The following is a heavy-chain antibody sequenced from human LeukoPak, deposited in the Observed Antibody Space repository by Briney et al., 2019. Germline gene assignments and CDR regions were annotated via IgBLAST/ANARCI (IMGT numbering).Heavy chain of an antibody. CDR2: IYTSGST. Sequence: SETLSLTCIVSGGSISSYYWSWIRQPAGKGLEWIGRIYTSGSTNYNPSLKSRVTMSVDTSKNQFSLKLSSVTAADTAVYYCARVWEANYGDHNYYGMDVWGQGTTVTVSS. CDR3: ARVWEANYGDHNYYGMDV. J-gene: IGHJ6*02. D-gene: IGHD4-17*01. CDR1: GGSISSYY. V-gene: IGHV4-4*07.